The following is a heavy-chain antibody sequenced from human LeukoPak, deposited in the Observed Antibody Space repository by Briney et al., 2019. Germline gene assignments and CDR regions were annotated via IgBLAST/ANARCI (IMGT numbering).Heavy chain of an antibody. CDR1: GYTFTFYY. CDR2: INPNNGGT. CDR3: ARASAS. Sequence: ASVKVSCKASGYTFTFYYMHWVRQAPGQGLEFMGGINPNNGGTNYAQKFQGRVTMTRDTAISTAYMELSRLRSNDTAVYYCARASASWGQGKLVTVSS. V-gene: IGHV1-2*02. J-gene: IGHJ5*02.